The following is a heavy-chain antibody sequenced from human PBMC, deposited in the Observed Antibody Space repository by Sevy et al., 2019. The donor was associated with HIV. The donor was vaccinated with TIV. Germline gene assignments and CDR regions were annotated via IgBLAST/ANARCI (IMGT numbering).Heavy chain of an antibody. D-gene: IGHD1-1*01. V-gene: IGHV3-23*01. J-gene: IGHJ6*02. CDR3: SKGVQLEVRPYYGMDV. CDR1: GFTFSSYA. CDR2: ISGSGGST. Sequence: GGSLRLSCAASGFTFSSYAMSWVRQAPGKGLEWVSAISGSGGSTYYADSVKGRLTSSRDNSKNTLYLQMNSLRAEDTAVYYVSKGVQLEVRPYYGMDVWGQGTTVTVSS.